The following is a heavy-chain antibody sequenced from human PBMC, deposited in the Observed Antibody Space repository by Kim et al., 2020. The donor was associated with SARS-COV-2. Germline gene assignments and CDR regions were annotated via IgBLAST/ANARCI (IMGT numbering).Heavy chain of an antibody. CDR2: IKQDGSET. CDR3: ARDRWFSCMDV. D-gene: IGHD2-15*01. J-gene: IGHJ6*02. Sequence: GGSLRLSCVASGFDVSGDWMSWVRQAPGKGLEWLANIKQDGSETHYVDSVKGRFTISRDNREKSVSLQMNSLRADDTAVYYCARDRWFSCMDVWCQGTTVTVSS. CDR1: GFDVSGDW. V-gene: IGHV3-7*03.